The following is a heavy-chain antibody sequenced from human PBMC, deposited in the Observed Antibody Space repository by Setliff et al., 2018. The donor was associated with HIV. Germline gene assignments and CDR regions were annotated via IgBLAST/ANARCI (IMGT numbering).Heavy chain of an antibody. Sequence: SETLSLTCAVYGGSFSGYFWSWIRQSPRKRLEWIGELNDSGSTNYNPSLKSRVTISVDTSKNQFSLKLSSVTAADTAVYYCARLAREEYCRGRTCYPNWFDPWVPETLLVTVSS. CDR1: GGSFSGYF. V-gene: IGHV4-34*01. CDR3: ARLAREEYCRGRTCYPNWFDP. CDR2: LNDSGST. J-gene: IGHJ5*02. D-gene: IGHD2-15*01.